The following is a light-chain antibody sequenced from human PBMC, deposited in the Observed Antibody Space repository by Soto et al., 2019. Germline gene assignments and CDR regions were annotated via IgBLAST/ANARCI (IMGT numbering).Light chain of an antibody. Sequence: QSVLTQPPSPSGTPGQRVTISCSGSSSNIGSNYVYWYQQLPGTAPKLLIYRNNQRPSGVPDRFSGSKSGTSASLAISGLRSEDEADYYCAAWDDSLSGYYVFGTGTRSPS. V-gene: IGLV1-47*01. CDR2: RNN. CDR3: AAWDDSLSGYYV. J-gene: IGLJ1*01. CDR1: SSNIGSNY.